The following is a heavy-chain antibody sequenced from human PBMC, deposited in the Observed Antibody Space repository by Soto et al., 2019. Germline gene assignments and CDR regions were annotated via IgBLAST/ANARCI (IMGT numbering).Heavy chain of an antibody. D-gene: IGHD3-16*01. Sequence: QVQLQESGPGLVKPSETLSLTCTVSGASISSYHWSWIRQTPGKGLEWLGYIYYSGSANYNPSLESRVTFSVDTSKNQVSLKLSSVTAADTGVYYCAAAVPAEYVFPYYDMDVWGKGTTVTVSS. CDR1: GASISSYH. J-gene: IGHJ6*03. CDR2: IYYSGSA. V-gene: IGHV4-59*01. CDR3: AAAVPAEYVFPYYDMDV.